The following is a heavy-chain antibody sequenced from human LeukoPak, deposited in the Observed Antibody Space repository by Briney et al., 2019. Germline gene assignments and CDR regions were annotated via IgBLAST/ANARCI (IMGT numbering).Heavy chain of an antibody. Sequence: SETLSLTCAVYGGSLNGHYWSWIRQPPGKGLEWIGEINHSGSTNYNPSLKSRVTISVDTSKNQFSLKLSSVTAADTAVYYCASIRGSSSWHTYKDYWGQGTLVTVSS. CDR2: INHSGST. CDR1: GGSLNGHY. D-gene: IGHD6-13*01. J-gene: IGHJ4*02. CDR3: ASIRGSSSWHTYKDY. V-gene: IGHV4-34*01.